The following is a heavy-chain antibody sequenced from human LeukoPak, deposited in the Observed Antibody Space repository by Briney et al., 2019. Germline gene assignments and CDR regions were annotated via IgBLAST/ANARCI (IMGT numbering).Heavy chain of an antibody. Sequence: PWGSLRLSCAASGFTFSSYAMSWVRQAPGKGLEWVSAISGSGGSTYYADSVKGRFTVSRDNSKNTLYLQMNSLRAEDTAVYYCAKDLYYGGDYWGQGTLVTVSS. D-gene: IGHD4-23*01. CDR1: GFTFSSYA. CDR2: ISGSGGST. V-gene: IGHV3-23*01. CDR3: AKDLYYGGDY. J-gene: IGHJ4*02.